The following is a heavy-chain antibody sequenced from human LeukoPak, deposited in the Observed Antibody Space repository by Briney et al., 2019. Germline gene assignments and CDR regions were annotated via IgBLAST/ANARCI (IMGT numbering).Heavy chain of an antibody. D-gene: IGHD1-26*01. V-gene: IGHV3-48*03. Sequence: GGSLRLSCEASGFTFNNYVMNWVRQAPGKGLEWVSYISQGGSTIYYVDSVKGRFTISRDNAKNSLYLQMNSLRAEDTAVYYCARARVGATLIDYWGQGTLVTVSS. CDR2: ISQGGSTI. CDR3: ARARVGATLIDY. CDR1: GFTFNNYV. J-gene: IGHJ4*02.